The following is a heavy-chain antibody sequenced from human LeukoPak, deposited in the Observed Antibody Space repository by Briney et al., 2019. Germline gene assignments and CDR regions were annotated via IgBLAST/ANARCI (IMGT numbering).Heavy chain of an antibody. V-gene: IGHV4-31*03. Sequence: PSETLPLTCSVSGASISSGGSYWTWIRQHPGKGLEWIGYIYYSGTTYYTPSLKSRITMSVDTSKNQFSLKLTSVTAADTAVYYCAIYSSSWNWFDPWGQGTLVTVSS. J-gene: IGHJ5*02. CDR2: IYYSGTT. CDR1: GASISSGGSY. CDR3: AIYSSSWNWFDP. D-gene: IGHD6-13*01.